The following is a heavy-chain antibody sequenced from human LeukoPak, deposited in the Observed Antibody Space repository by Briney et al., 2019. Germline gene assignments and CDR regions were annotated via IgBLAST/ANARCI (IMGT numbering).Heavy chain of an antibody. CDR3: AKVRDFWSGYYRDY. J-gene: IGHJ4*02. CDR1: GFTFSSYA. CDR2: ISGSGGST. Sequence: QPGGSLRLSCAASGFTFSSYAMSWVRQAPGKGLEWVSAISGSGGSTYYADSVKGRFTISRDNSKNTLYLQMNSLRAEDTAVYYCAKVRDFWSGYYRDYWGQGTLVTVSS. V-gene: IGHV3-23*01. D-gene: IGHD3-3*01.